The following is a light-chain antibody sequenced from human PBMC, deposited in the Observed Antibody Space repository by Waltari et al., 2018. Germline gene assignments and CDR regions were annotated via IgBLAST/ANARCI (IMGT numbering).Light chain of an antibody. CDR1: QSIGRY. CDR2: GAS. CDR3: QNHERLPAT. J-gene: IGKJ1*01. Sequence: ESVLTQSPGTLPVSQGARATLSCRASQSIGRYLAWYQQKPDQAPRLLIYGASNRATGIPDRFSGSGSGTDFSLTISRLEPEDFAVYYCQNHERLPATFGQGTKVEIK. V-gene: IGKV3-20*01.